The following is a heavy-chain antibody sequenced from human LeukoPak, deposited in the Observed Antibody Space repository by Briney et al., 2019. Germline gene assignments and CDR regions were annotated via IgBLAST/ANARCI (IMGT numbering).Heavy chain of an antibody. V-gene: IGHV3-23*01. J-gene: IGHJ4*02. Sequence: GGSQRLSCAASGFTFSNYAMSWVSQAPGKGLEWVSAITGSGGSTYYADSVKGRFSFSRDNSKNTLYLQMNGLRAEDTAVYFCATADWFSFDFGGQATLATVSS. CDR1: GFTFSNYA. CDR2: ITGSGGST. CDR3: ATADWFSFDF. D-gene: IGHD3-9*01.